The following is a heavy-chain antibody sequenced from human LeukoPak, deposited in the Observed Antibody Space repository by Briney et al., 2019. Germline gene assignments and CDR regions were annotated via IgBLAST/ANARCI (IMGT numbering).Heavy chain of an antibody. CDR3: ARVGVYDYVWGSYRSHDAFDI. CDR2: MNPNSGNT. V-gene: IGHV1-8*03. D-gene: IGHD3-16*02. J-gene: IGHJ3*02. CDR1: GYTFTSYD. Sequence: SVKVSCKASGYTFTSYDINWVRQATGQGLEWMGWMNPNSGNTGYAQKFQGRVTITRNTSISTAYMELSSLRSEDTAVYYCARVGVYDYVWGSYRSHDAFDIWGQGTMVTVSS.